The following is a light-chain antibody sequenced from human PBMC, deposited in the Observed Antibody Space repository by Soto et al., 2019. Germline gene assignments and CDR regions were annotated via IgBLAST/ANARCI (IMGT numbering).Light chain of an antibody. CDR2: GAS. Sequence: IVLTQSPGTLSLSPGERATLSCRASQSVGSGYLAWYQQKPGQAPRLLIYGASIRATGIPDRFTGSGSGTDFTLTISRLEPEDCALYYCQQYTTSPFTFGPGTKVDVK. CDR1: QSVGSGY. CDR3: QQYTTSPFT. J-gene: IGKJ3*01. V-gene: IGKV3-20*01.